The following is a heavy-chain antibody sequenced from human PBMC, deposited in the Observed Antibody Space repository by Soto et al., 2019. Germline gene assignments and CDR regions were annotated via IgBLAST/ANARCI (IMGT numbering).Heavy chain of an antibody. J-gene: IGHJ4*02. Sequence: QVQLVESGGGVVQPGRSLRLSCAASGFTFSSYGMHWVRQAPGKGLEWVAVISYDGSNKYYADSVKGRFTISRDNSKNTLYLQMNSLRVEDTAVYYCAKGPPEGAQPAVFDYWGQGTLVTVSS. CDR2: ISYDGSNK. D-gene: IGHD1-26*01. CDR3: AKGPPEGAQPAVFDY. CDR1: GFTFSSYG. V-gene: IGHV3-30*18.